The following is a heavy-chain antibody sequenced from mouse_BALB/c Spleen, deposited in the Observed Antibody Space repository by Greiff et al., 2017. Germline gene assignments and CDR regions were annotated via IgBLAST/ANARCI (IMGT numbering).Heavy chain of an antibody. J-gene: IGHJ4*01. Sequence: EVKVVESGGGLVKPGGSLKLSCAASGFTFSSYAMSWVRQSPEKRLEWVAEISSGGSYTYYPDTVTGRFTISRDNAKNTLYLEMSSLRSEDTAMYYCARYYRYDESAMDYWGQGTSVTVSS. CDR2: ISSGGSYT. V-gene: IGHV5-9-4*01. CDR1: GFTFSSYA. CDR3: ARYYRYDESAMDY. D-gene: IGHD2-14*01.